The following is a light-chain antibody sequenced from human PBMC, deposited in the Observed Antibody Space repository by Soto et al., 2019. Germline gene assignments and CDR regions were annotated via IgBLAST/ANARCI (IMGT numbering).Light chain of an antibody. CDR2: DAS. V-gene: IGKV3-11*01. CDR3: QQRGNWPLA. CDR1: QSVSSL. Sequence: EIVLTQSPATLSLSPGERATLSCRASQSVSSLLAWYQQKSGQPPRLLISDASNRATGVPARFSGSGSGTDVTLIIGSLEPEDFAVYYCQQRGNWPLAFGGGTKVEI. J-gene: IGKJ4*01.